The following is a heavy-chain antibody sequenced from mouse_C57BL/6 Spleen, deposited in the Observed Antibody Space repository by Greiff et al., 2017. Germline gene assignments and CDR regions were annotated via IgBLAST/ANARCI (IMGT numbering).Heavy chain of an antibody. CDR2: IYPSDSET. CDR1: GYTFTSYW. D-gene: IGHD2-4*01. V-gene: IGHV1-61*01. CDR3: ARWGDYDGFDY. J-gene: IGHJ2*01. Sequence: VQLQQPGAELVRPGSSVKLSCKASGYTFTSYWMDWVKQRPGQGLEWIGNIYPSDSETHYNQKFKDKATLTVDKSSSTAYMQLSSLTSEDSAVYYCARWGDYDGFDYWGQGTTLTVSS.